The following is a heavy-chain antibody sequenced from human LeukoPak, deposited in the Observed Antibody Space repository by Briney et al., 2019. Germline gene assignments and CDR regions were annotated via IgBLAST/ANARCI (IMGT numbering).Heavy chain of an antibody. V-gene: IGHV3-23*01. J-gene: IGHJ6*02. CDR1: GFTFSSYS. Sequence: GGSLRLSCAASGFTFSSYSMSWVRQAPGKGLEWVSVICGSGGRTYYADPVKGRFTISRDNSKNTLYLQMDSLRAEDTAVYYCAKDKKYYDSSGSPYYYYGMDVWGQGTTVTVSS. CDR3: AKDKKYYDSSGSPYYYYGMDV. D-gene: IGHD3-22*01. CDR2: ICGSGGRT.